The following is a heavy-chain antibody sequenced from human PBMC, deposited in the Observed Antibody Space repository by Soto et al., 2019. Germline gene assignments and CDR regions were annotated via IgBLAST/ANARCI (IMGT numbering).Heavy chain of an antibody. CDR2: IYYSGST. Sequence: ASETLSLTCTVSGGSISSSSYYWGWIRQPPGKGLEWIGSIYYSGSTYYNPSLKSRVTISVDTSKNQFSLKLSSVTAADTAVYYCACGSYDYYYYGMDVWGQGTTVTVSS. CDR1: GGSISSSSYY. J-gene: IGHJ6*02. V-gene: IGHV4-39*01. CDR3: ACGSYDYYYYGMDV. D-gene: IGHD1-26*01.